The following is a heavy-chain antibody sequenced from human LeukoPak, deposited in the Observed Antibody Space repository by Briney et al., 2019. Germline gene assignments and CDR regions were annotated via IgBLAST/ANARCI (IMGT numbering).Heavy chain of an antibody. CDR3: ARGFSSAEPDY. V-gene: IGHV4-34*01. D-gene: IGHD6-6*01. CDR2: INHSGST. Sequence: SETLSLTCAVYGGSFSGYYWSWIRQPPGKGLEWIGEINHSGSTNYNPSLKSRVTISVDTSKNQFSLKLSSVTAADTAVYYCARGFSSAEPDYWGQGTLVTVSS. CDR1: GGSFSGYY. J-gene: IGHJ4*02.